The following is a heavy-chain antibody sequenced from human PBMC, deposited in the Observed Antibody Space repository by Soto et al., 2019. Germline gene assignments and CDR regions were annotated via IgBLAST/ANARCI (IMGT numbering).Heavy chain of an antibody. Sequence: EVQLVESGGGLVQPGRSLRLSCAASGFTFDDYAMHWVRQAPGKGLEWVSGISWNGGSIGYADSVKGRFTISRDNAKNSLYLQMNRLRAEDAAFYYCTKGILLYYYVYGMDVWGQGTTVTVSS. V-gene: IGHV3-9*01. CDR1: GFTFDDYA. J-gene: IGHJ6*02. CDR3: TKGILLYYYVYGMDV. D-gene: IGHD3-10*02. CDR2: ISWNGGSI.